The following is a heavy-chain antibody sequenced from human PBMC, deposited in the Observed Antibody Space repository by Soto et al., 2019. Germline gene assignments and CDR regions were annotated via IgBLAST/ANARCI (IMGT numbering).Heavy chain of an antibody. CDR2: IIPIFGTA. D-gene: IGHD5-12*01. Sequence: SVKVSCKASGGTFSSYAISWVRQAPGQGLEWMGGIIPIFGTANYAQKFQGRVTITADESTSTDYMELSSLRSEDTAVYYCARVPRDGYNSQYFDYWGQGTPVTVSS. CDR3: ARVPRDGYNSQYFDY. CDR1: GGTFSSYA. V-gene: IGHV1-69*13. J-gene: IGHJ4*02.